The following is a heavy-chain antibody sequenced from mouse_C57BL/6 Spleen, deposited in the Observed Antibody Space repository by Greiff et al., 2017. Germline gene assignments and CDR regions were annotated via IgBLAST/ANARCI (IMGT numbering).Heavy chain of an antibody. V-gene: IGHV5-6*01. D-gene: IGHD2-4*01. CDR2: ISSGGSYT. CDR3: ARHDYDEGYYAMDY. J-gene: IGHJ4*01. CDR1: GFTFSSYG. Sequence: EVKLQESGGDLVKPGGSLKLSCAASGFTFSSYGMSWVRQTPDKRLEWVATISSGGSYTYYPDSVKGRFTISRDNAKNTLYLQMSSLKSEDTAMYYCARHDYDEGYYAMDYWGQGTSVTVSS.